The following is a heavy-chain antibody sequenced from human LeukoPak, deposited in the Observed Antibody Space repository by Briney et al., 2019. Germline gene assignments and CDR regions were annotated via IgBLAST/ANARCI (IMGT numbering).Heavy chain of an antibody. CDR2: INHSGST. Sequence: SETLSLTCAVYGGSFSGYYWSWTRQPPGKGLEWIGEINHSGSTNYNPSLKSRVTISVDTSKNQFSLKLSSVTAANTAVYYCARATRFANWFDPWGQGTLVTVSS. V-gene: IGHV4-34*01. CDR3: ARATRFANWFDP. CDR1: GGSFSGYY. J-gene: IGHJ5*02. D-gene: IGHD3-3*01.